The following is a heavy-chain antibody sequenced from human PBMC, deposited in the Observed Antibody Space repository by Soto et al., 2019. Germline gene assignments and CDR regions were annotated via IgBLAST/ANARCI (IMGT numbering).Heavy chain of an antibody. V-gene: IGHV3-7*05. Sequence: GGSLRLSCAASGFTFRNFWMSWVRQAPGKGLEWVANIKQDGSEKYDVDSVRGRFTISRDNAKNSLHLQMSSLRAEDTAVYYCARYTQVVAMAGYHYSGMDVWGQGTTVTVSS. D-gene: IGHD2-2*01. CDR2: IKQDGSEK. CDR1: GFTFRNFW. CDR3: ARYTQVVAMAGYHYSGMDV. J-gene: IGHJ6*02.